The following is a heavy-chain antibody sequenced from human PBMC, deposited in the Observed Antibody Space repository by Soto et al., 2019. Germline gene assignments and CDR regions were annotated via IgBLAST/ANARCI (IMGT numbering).Heavy chain of an antibody. V-gene: IGHV3-7*03. Sequence: PGGSLRLSCAASGFRFSGYWMSWGRQAPGKGPEWVANIKEGGTEPHYVDPVKGRFTISRDNSENSLFLQMNNLRAEDSAIYYCAITASTVSYWFDPWGPGTQVTVSS. J-gene: IGHJ5*02. CDR3: AITASTVSYWFDP. CDR1: GFRFSGYW. CDR2: IKEGGTEP.